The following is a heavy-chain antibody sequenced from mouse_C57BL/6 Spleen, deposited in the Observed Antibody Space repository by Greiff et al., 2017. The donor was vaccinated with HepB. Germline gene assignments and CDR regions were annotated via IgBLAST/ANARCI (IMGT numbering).Heavy chain of an antibody. V-gene: IGHV1-69*01. Sequence: VQLQQPGAELVMPGASVKLSCKASGYTFTSYWMHWVKQRPGQGLEWIGEIYPSDSYTNYNQKFKGKSTLTVDKSSSTAYMQLSSLTSEDSAVYYCARSGIVTTGYFDYWGQGTTLTVSS. CDR1: GYTFTSYW. D-gene: IGHD2-5*01. CDR3: ARSGIVTTGYFDY. J-gene: IGHJ2*01. CDR2: IYPSDSYT.